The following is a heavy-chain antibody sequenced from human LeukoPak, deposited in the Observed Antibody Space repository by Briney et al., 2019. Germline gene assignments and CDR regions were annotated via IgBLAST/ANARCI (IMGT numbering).Heavy chain of an antibody. J-gene: IGHJ5*02. CDR3: ARGGGIVVVPADVVTWFDP. D-gene: IGHD2-2*01. CDR1: GGSFSGYY. Sequence: PSETLSLTCAVYGGSFSGYYCSWIRQPPGKGLEWIGEINHSGSTNYNPSLKSRVTISVDTSKNQFSLKLSSVTPADTAVYYCARGGGIVVVPADVVTWFDPWGQGTLVTVSS. V-gene: IGHV4-34*01. CDR2: INHSGST.